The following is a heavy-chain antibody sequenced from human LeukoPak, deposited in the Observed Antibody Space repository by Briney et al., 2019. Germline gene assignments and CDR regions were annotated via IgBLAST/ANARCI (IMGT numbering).Heavy chain of an antibody. CDR1: GGSFSGYY. CDR3: VYGDYGVWFDP. D-gene: IGHD4-17*01. CDR2: INHSGST. V-gene: IGHV4-34*01. Sequence: PSETLSLTCAVYGGSFSGYYWSWIRQPPGKGLEWIGEINHSGSTNYNPSLKSRVTISADTSKNQFSLKLTSVTAADTAVYYCVYGDYGVWFDPWGQGTLVTVSS. J-gene: IGHJ5*02.